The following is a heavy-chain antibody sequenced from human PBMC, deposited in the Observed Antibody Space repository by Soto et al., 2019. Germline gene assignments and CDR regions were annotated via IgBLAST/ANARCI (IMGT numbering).Heavy chain of an antibody. J-gene: IGHJ4*02. CDR1: GFNVSAYT. V-gene: IGHV3-30-3*01. D-gene: IGHD1-26*01. CDR3: ARWEQPLFDY. CDR2: ISSDGNHK. Sequence: QVKLVESGGGVVQPGRSLRLSCAASGFNVSAYTMHWVRQAPGKGLEWVAVISSDGNHKYYTDSVKGRFTISRATSTNTLYLQMNSLRAEDTAVYYCARWEQPLFDYWGQGTLVTVSS.